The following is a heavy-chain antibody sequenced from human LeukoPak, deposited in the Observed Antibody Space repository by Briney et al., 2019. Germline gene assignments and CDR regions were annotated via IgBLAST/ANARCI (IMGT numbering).Heavy chain of an antibody. CDR1: GFTFSSYA. V-gene: IGHV3-30-3*01. CDR3: ARDVAAQGWFDP. D-gene: IGHD6-13*01. J-gene: IGHJ5*02. CDR2: ISYDGSNK. Sequence: GGSLRLSCAASGFTFSSYAMHWVRQAPGKGLEWVAVISYDGSNKYYADSVKGRFTISRDNSKNTLYLQMNSLRAEDTAVYYCARDVAAQGWFDPWGQGTLVTVSS.